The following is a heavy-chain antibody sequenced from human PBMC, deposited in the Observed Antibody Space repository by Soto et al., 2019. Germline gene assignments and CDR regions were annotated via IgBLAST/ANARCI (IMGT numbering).Heavy chain of an antibody. CDR3: ARSENCSSTRCTHYFDY. V-gene: IGHV4-59*12. D-gene: IGHD2-2*01. Sequence: PSETLPLTCTFSGGSIISYYWSWIRQPPGKGLEWIGYIYYSGSTNYNPSLKSRVTISVDTSKNQFSLKLSSVTAADTAVYYCARSENCSSTRCTHYFDYWGQGTLVTVSS. CDR1: GGSIISYY. CDR2: IYYSGST. J-gene: IGHJ4*02.